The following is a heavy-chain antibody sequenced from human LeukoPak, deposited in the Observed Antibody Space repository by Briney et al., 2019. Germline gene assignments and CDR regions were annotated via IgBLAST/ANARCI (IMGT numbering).Heavy chain of an antibody. CDR2: IYPGDSDT. Sequence: GESLQISCKVSGYTFTSYWIGWVRQMPGKGLEWMGIIYPGDSDTRYSPSFQGQVTISVDKSISTAYLQWSSLKASDTAMYYCARNSRAYCSTTNCPFDYWGQGTLVTVSS. J-gene: IGHJ4*02. CDR3: ARNSRAYCSTTNCPFDY. V-gene: IGHV5-51*01. D-gene: IGHD2-2*01. CDR1: GYTFTSYW.